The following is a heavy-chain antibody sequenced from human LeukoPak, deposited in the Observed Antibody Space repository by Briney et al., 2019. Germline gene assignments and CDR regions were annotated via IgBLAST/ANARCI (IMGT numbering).Heavy chain of an antibody. V-gene: IGHV1-18*01. D-gene: IGHD2-2*01. CDR2: ISAYNGNS. Sequence: ASVKVSCKASGYTFTTYGISWVRQAPGQGLEWMGWISAYNGNSNYAQKFQGRVTMTTDTSTSTGYMELRSLRSDDTAVYYCARVHSYCSSTSCLDYWGQGTLVTVSS. CDR3: ARVHSYCSSTSCLDY. CDR1: GYTFTTYG. J-gene: IGHJ4*02.